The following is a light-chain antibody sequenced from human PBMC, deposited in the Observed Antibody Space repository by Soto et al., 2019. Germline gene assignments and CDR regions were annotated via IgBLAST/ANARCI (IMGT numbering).Light chain of an antibody. CDR1: QSIRTW. J-gene: IGKJ1*01. CDR3: QQYNTNPWT. Sequence: DIQMTQSPSTLSACVGDRVTITCRASQSIRTWLAWYQQKPGKAPKLLIYDASSLKSGVPPRFSGGGSGTEFTLTISSLQPDDFTAYYCQQYNTNPWTFGQGTKVDIK. CDR2: DAS. V-gene: IGKV1-5*01.